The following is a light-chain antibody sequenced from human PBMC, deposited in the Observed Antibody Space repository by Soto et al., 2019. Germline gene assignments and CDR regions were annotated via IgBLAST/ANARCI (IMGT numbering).Light chain of an antibody. CDR2: DVY. V-gene: IGLV2-14*01. Sequence: QSVLTRPASVSGSPGQSITISCAGTSSDVGRYTYVSWYQQHPGKAPKLIIYDVYNRPSGVSTRFSGSKSGNTASLTISGLQAEHEADYYCTSYTSTTTPYVFGGGTKVTVL. J-gene: IGLJ1*01. CDR1: SSDVGRYTY. CDR3: TSYTSTTTPYV.